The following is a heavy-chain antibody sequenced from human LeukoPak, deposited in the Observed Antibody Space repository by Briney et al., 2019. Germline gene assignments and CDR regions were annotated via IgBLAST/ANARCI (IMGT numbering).Heavy chain of an antibody. CDR3: AREISWSRGAFDI. CDR1: GGSFSGYY. Sequence: SETLSLTCGVYGGSFSGYYWSCIRQPPGRGLEWIGEINQSGSTNYNPSLKSRVTISVDTSRNQFSLKLSSVTAADTGVYYCAREISWSRGAFDIWGQGTMVTVSS. V-gene: IGHV4-34*01. CDR2: INQSGST. J-gene: IGHJ3*02. D-gene: IGHD6-13*01.